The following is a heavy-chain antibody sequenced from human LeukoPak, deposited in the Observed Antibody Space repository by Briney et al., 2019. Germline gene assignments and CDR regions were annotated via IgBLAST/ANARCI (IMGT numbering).Heavy chain of an antibody. Sequence: GGSLRLSCAASGFRFSFYWMHWVRQVPGKGPVWISRVNSDESDITYADSVKGRFTTSRDNANNYLYLQMQSLRAEDTAVYYCSLLAVASPQDYWGQGTLVTVSS. CDR1: GFRFSFYW. D-gene: IGHD6-19*01. CDR3: SLLAVASPQDY. V-gene: IGHV3-74*03. J-gene: IGHJ4*02. CDR2: VNSDESDI.